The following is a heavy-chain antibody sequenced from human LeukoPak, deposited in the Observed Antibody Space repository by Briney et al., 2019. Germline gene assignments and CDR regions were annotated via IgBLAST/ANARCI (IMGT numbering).Heavy chain of an antibody. CDR3: ARLYGDHGGYFDY. D-gene: IGHD4-17*01. CDR2: IKQDGSEK. J-gene: IGHJ4*02. CDR1: GFTFSSYW. V-gene: IGHV3-7*01. Sequence: PGGSLRLSCAASGFTFSSYWMSWVRQAPGKGLEWVANIKQDGSEKYYVDSVKGRFTISRDNAKNSLYLQMNSLRAEDTAVHYCARLYGDHGGYFDYWGQGTLVTVSS.